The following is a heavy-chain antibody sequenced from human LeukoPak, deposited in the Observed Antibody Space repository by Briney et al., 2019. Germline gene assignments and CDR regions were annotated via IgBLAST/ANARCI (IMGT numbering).Heavy chain of an antibody. D-gene: IGHD6-6*01. V-gene: IGHV3-23*01. J-gene: IGHJ4*02. Sequence: GGSLRLSCAASGFTFSSYAMSWVRQAPGKGLEWVSAISGSGGSTYYADSVKGRFTISRDNSKNTLYLQMNSLRAEDTAVYYCAKDFKQLVESYYFDYWGQGTLVTVSS. CDR2: ISGSGGST. CDR3: AKDFKQLVESYYFDY. CDR1: GFTFSSYA.